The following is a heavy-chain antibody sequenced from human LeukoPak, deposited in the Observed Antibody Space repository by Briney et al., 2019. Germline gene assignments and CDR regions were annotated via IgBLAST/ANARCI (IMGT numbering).Heavy chain of an antibody. J-gene: IGHJ4*02. CDR1: GFTFSSYA. CDR3: ARDEIWYDSSGCLEY. V-gene: IGHV3-30-3*01. Sequence: PGGSLRLSCAASGFTFSSYAMHWVRQAPGKGLEWVAVISYDGSNKYYADSVKGRFTISRDNSKNTLYLQMNSLGAEDTAIYYCARDEIWYDSSGCLEYWGQGTLVTVSS. CDR2: ISYDGSNK. D-gene: IGHD3-22*01.